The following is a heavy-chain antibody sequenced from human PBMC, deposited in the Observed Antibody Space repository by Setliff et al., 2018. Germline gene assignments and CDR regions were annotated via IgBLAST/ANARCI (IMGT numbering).Heavy chain of an antibody. CDR2: INPDGSTT. Sequence: GGSLRLSCAASGFTFSSYWMHWVRQAPGKGLVWVSRINPDGSTTSYADSVKGRFTISRDNDKNTVYLQMNSLRAEDTAIYYCARENYGDYFYVYMDVWGRGTTVTVSS. CDR1: GFTFSSYW. D-gene: IGHD4-17*01. J-gene: IGHJ6*03. CDR3: ARENYGDYFYVYMDV. V-gene: IGHV3-74*01.